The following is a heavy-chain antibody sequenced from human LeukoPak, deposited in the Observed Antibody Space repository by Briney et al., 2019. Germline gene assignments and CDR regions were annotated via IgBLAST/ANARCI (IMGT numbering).Heavy chain of an antibody. D-gene: IGHD4-17*01. CDR3: AKDHISYGDFDY. CDR2: INNVGSST. Sequence: GGSLRLSCAASGFTFSTYWMHWVRQVPGKGLVWVSRINNVGSSTTYADSVKGRFTISRDNAKNTLYLQMNSLRAEDTAVYYCAKDHISYGDFDYWGQGTLVTVSS. J-gene: IGHJ4*02. CDR1: GFTFSTYW. V-gene: IGHV3-74*01.